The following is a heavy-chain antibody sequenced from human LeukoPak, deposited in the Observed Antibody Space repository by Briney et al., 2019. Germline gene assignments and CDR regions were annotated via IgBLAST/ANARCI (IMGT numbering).Heavy chain of an antibody. CDR2: IYYSGST. Sequence: SETLSLTCTVSGGSISSCYWSWIRQPPGKGLEWIGHIYYSGSTNYNPSLKSRVTISVDTSKNQFSLKLSSVTAADTAVYYCARGEPGITMVRNQPWGQGTLVTVSS. CDR3: ARGEPGITMVRNQP. V-gene: IGHV4-59*12. J-gene: IGHJ5*02. CDR1: GGSISSCY. D-gene: IGHD3-10*01.